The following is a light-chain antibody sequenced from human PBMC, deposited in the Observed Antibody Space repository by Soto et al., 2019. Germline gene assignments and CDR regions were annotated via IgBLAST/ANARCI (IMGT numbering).Light chain of an antibody. CDR2: YNN. CDR3: AAWDDTLKRYV. J-gene: IGLJ1*01. V-gene: IGLV1-44*01. CDR1: NSNIASNT. Sequence: QAVVTQPPSASETPGQTVSISCSGSNSNIASNTVNWYQHLPGTAPKLLIYYNNQRPSGVPDRFSGSKSGTSASLAISGLQSEDESDYYCAAWDDTLKRYVFGTGTKVTVL.